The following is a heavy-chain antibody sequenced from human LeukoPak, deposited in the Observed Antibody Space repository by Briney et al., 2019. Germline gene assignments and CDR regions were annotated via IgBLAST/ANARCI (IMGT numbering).Heavy chain of an antibody. J-gene: IGHJ6*03. CDR1: GFTFSSYG. CDR3: AKNGYNSLPHYMDV. V-gene: IGHV3-30*18. Sequence: PGRSLRLSCAASGFTFSSYGMHWVRQAPGKGLEWVAVISYDGSNKYYADSVKGRFTISRDNSKNTLYLQMNSLRAEDTAVYYCAKNGYNSLPHYMDVWGRGTTVTVSS. CDR2: ISYDGSNK. D-gene: IGHD5-24*01.